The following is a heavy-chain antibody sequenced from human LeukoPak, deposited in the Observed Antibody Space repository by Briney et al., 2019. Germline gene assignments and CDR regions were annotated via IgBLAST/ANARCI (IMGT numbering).Heavy chain of an antibody. CDR1: GGTFSSYA. Sequence: GASVKVSCKASGGTFSSYAISWVRQAPGQGLEWMGGIIPIFGTANYAQKFQGRVAITADKSTSTAYMELSSLRSEDTAVYYCARDSRLYGDYAKPFLEPDYWGQGTLVTVS. CDR2: IIPIFGTA. V-gene: IGHV1-69*06. J-gene: IGHJ4*02. CDR3: ARDSRLYGDYAKPFLEPDY. D-gene: IGHD4-17*01.